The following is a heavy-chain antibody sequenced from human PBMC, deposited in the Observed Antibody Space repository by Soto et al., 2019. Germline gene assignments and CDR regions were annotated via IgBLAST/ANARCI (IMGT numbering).Heavy chain of an antibody. CDR1: GFTFSSYW. V-gene: IGHV3-7*01. CDR2: IKQDGSEK. D-gene: IGHD2-2*01. Sequence: GGSLRLSCAASGFTFSSYWMSWVRQAPGKGLEWVANIKQDGSEKYYVDSVKGRFTISRDNAKNSLYLQMNSLRAEDTAVYYCARDSEVIGPLKKIVVVPAAMRWFDPWGQGTLVTVSS. J-gene: IGHJ5*02. CDR3: ARDSEVIGPLKKIVVVPAAMRWFDP.